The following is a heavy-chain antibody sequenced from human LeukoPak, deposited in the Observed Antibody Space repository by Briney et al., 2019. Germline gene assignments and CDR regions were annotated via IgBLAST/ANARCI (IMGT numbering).Heavy chain of an antibody. Sequence: ASVKVSCKASGGTFSNYAFSWVRQAPGQGLEWMGAIIPMSGTTHYAQNFQGRVTITSDESTRTVYLEVTSLRSEDTALYYCARSNNVFFAGDHWGQGTLVTVSS. CDR2: IIPMSGTT. J-gene: IGHJ4*02. D-gene: IGHD1/OR15-1a*01. CDR1: GGTFSNYA. CDR3: ARSNNVFFAGDH. V-gene: IGHV1-69*13.